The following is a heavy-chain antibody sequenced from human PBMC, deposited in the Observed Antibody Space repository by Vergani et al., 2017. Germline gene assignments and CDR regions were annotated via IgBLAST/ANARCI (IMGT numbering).Heavy chain of an antibody. D-gene: IGHD5-24*01. CDR2: VYYSGST. CDR1: GGSISSYY. J-gene: IGHJ4*02. CDR3: ARASDGYPHARFDY. Sequence: QVQLQESGPGLVKPSETLSLTCTVSGGSISSYYWSWIRQPPGKGLELIGYVYYSGSTNYTPSLKSRVHVSVDTSKNQFSLKLSSVTAADTAVYYCARASDGYPHARFDYWGQGSLVTVSS. V-gene: IGHV4-59*01.